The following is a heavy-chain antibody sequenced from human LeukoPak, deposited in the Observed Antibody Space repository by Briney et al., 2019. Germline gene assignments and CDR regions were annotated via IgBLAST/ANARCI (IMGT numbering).Heavy chain of an antibody. CDR3: ARWYGAFDH. V-gene: IGHV3-48*03. Sequence: PRGSLRLSCEASGFNFKNYEMNWVRQAPGKGLEWVSYIDTSGSSIYYADSVKGRFTISRDNAKNSLYLQMNSLRADDTAVYYCARWYGAFDHWGQGTRVTVSS. D-gene: IGHD1-14*01. CDR2: IDTSGSSI. J-gene: IGHJ4*02. CDR1: GFNFKNYE.